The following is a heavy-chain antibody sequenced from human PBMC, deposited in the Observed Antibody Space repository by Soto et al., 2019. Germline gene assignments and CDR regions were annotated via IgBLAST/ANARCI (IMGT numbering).Heavy chain of an antibody. V-gene: IGHV3-30*18. CDR2: ISYDGSNK. Sequence: GGSLRLSCAASGFTFSSSGMHWVRQAPGKGLEWVAVISYDGSNKYYADSVKGRFTISRDNSKNTLYLQMNSLRAEDTAVYYCAKDRSLLRFLEWLLDYWGQGTLVTVSS. D-gene: IGHD3-3*01. CDR1: GFTFSSSG. CDR3: AKDRSLLRFLEWLLDY. J-gene: IGHJ4*02.